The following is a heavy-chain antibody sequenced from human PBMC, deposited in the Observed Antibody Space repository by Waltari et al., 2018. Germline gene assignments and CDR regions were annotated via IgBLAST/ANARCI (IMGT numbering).Heavy chain of an antibody. Sequence: EVYLEQSGGGLVQPGGSLKLSCAASGVTIDSNYMNWIRPAPGKGLQLISVIFADGTTPYADSVRGRFAISRDNSRDTLYLQMNNMRGDDTAVYYCAKDGDYNLPGYDAFDVWGQGTVVSISS. CDR1: GVTIDSNY. J-gene: IGHJ3*01. CDR3: AKDGDYNLPGYDAFDV. D-gene: IGHD4-17*01. CDR2: IFADGTT. V-gene: IGHV3-66*02.